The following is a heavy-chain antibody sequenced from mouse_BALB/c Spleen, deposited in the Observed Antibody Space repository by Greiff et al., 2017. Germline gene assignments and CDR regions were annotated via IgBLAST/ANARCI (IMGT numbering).Heavy chain of an antibody. CDR3: NAAIFFAY. J-gene: IGHJ3*01. Sequence: VQLQQSGAELVRSGASVKLSCTASGFNIKDYYMHWVKQRPEQGLEWIGWIDPENGDTEYAPKFQGKATMTADTSSNTAYLQLSSLTSEDTAVYYCNAAIFFAYWGQGTLVTVSA. CDR1: GFNIKDYY. V-gene: IGHV14-4*02. CDR2: IDPENGDT.